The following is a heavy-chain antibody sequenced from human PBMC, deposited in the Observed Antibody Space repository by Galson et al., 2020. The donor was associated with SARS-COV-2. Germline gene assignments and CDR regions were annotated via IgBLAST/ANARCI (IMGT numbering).Heavy chain of an antibody. CDR2: TWYDGSNK. J-gene: IGHJ6*02. V-gene: IGHV3-33*01. CDR1: GFTFSSYG. CDR3: ARDERGYYDGSGSLSYYYYDGIDV. Sequence: GGSLRLSCAASGFTFSSYGMHWVRQAPGKGLEWVAVTWYDGSNKYYADSVKGRFTISRDPSKNTMYLQMNSLRAEDTAVYYCARDERGYYDGSGSLSYYYYDGIDVWGQGTTVTVSS. D-gene: IGHD3-10*01.